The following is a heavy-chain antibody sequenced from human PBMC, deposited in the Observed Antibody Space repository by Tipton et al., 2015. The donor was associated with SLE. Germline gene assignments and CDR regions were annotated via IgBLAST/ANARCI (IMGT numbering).Heavy chain of an antibody. V-gene: IGHV3-7*01. J-gene: IGHJ4*02. Sequence: SLRLSCAASGFTFSNYWMSWVRQAPGKGLEWVANIKEDGSEKYYVDSMKGRFTVSRDNAKNSLYLQMSSLTAEDTAVYYCATSRSGYFEYWGQGTLVTVSS. CDR2: IKEDGSEK. CDR1: GFTFSNYW. CDR3: ATSRSGYFEY.